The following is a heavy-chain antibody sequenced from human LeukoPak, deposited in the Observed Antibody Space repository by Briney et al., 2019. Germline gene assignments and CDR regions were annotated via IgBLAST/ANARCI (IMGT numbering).Heavy chain of an antibody. V-gene: IGHV3-33*01. J-gene: IGHJ6*02. D-gene: IGHD3-10*01. CDR3: ARDNVLWFGEGSYHYGMDV. CDR2: IWYDGSNK. CDR1: GFTFSSYG. Sequence: PGGSQRLSCAASGFTFSSYGMHWVRQAPGKGLEWVAVIWYDGSNKYYADSVKGRFTISRDNSKNTLYLQMNSLRAEDTAVYYCARDNVLWFGEGSYHYGMDVWGQGTTVTVSS.